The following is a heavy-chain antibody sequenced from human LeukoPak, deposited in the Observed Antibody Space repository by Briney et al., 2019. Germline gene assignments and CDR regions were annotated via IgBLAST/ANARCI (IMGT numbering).Heavy chain of an antibody. CDR2: IYYTGST. V-gene: IGHV4-59*01. J-gene: IGHJ5*02. D-gene: IGHD3-10*01. CDR1: GGPITSYY. Sequence: SETLSLTCTVSGGPITSYYWSWIRQPPGKGLEWIGYIYYTGSTNYTPSLKSRVSISVDTSKTQFSLKLSSVTAADTAVYYCARDRGLRWFDPWGQGTLVTVSS. CDR3: ARDRGLRWFDP.